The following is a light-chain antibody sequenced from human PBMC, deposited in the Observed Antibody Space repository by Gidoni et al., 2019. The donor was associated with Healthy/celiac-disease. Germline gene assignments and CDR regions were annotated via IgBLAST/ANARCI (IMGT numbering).Light chain of an antibody. CDR2: ADS. CDR3: QQSYSTPT. J-gene: IGKJ2*01. Sequence: DSQMTQSPSSLSASVGDRVTITCRARQSISSYLNWYQQKPGTAPKLLISADSSLQSGVPSRFSGSGSGTDFPLTISRLQPEYFATYYCQQSYSTPTFXPXTKLEIK. V-gene: IGKV1-39*01. CDR1: QSISSY.